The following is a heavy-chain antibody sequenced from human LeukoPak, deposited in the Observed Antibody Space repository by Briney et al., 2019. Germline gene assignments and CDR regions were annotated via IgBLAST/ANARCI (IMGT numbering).Heavy chain of an antibody. D-gene: IGHD5-18*01. CDR2: IYYSGST. J-gene: IGHJ4*02. CDR3: ASIDQVETTMGGYYFDY. V-gene: IGHV4-59*01. Sequence: SETLSLTCTVSGGSISNFYWSWVRQPPGKGLEWIGYIYYSGSTNYNPSLKSRVTISVDTSKNQFSLKLSSVTAADTAVYYCASIDQVETTMGGYYFDYWGQGTLVTVSS. CDR1: GGSISNFY.